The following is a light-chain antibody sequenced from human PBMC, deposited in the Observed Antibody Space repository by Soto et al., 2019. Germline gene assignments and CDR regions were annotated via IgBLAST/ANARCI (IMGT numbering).Light chain of an antibody. V-gene: IGLV2-14*01. CDR3: CSYTSLSTVV. J-gene: IGLJ2*01. Sequence: QSVLTQPASVSGSPGQPITISCTGTSSDVGGYNHVSWYQHSPGKAPKLILFAVSDRPSGVSHRFSGSKSGNTASLTISGLQADDEADYYCCSYTSLSTVVFGGGTQLTVL. CDR1: SSDVGGYNH. CDR2: AVS.